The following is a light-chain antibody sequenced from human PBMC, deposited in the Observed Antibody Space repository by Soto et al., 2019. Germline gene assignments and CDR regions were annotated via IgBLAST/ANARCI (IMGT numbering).Light chain of an antibody. CDR3: CSYAGSSTPYV. Sequence: QSVLTQPASVSGPPGQTITISCTGTSNDVRSYNLVSWYQQHPGKAPKLMSYEVSKRPSGVSNRFSGSKSGNTASLTISGLQAEDEADYYCCSYAGSSTPYVFGTGTKVTVL. CDR1: SNDVRSYNL. J-gene: IGLJ1*01. CDR2: EVS. V-gene: IGLV2-23*02.